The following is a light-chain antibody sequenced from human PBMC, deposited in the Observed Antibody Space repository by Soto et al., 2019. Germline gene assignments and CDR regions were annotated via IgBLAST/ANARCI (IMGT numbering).Light chain of an antibody. CDR3: AAWDESLNGPV. Sequence: QSVLTQPPSVSEAPRQRVTISCSGSSSNIGNNAVNWYQQLPGKAPKLLIYYDDLLPSGVSDRFSGSKSGTSASLAISGLRSEDEADYYCAAWDESLNGPVFGGGTKLTVL. CDR2: YDD. CDR1: SSNIGNNA. J-gene: IGLJ2*01. V-gene: IGLV1-36*01.